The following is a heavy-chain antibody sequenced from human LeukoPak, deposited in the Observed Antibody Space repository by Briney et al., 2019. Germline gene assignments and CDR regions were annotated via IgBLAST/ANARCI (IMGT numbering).Heavy chain of an antibody. Sequence: SETLSLTCTVSGVSISSYYWSWVRQPPGKGLEWIGYIYYSGTTNYNPSLKSRVTISVDTSKNQFSLNLSSVTAADTAVYYCARDAGLHDSSGYSFSFFDYWGQGTLVTVSS. CDR3: ARDAGLHDSSGYSFSFFDY. V-gene: IGHV4-59*01. CDR2: IYYSGTT. D-gene: IGHD3-22*01. CDR1: GVSISSYY. J-gene: IGHJ4*02.